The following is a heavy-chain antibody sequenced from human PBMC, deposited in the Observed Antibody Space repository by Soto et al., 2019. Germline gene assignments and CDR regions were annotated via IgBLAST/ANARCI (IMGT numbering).Heavy chain of an antibody. D-gene: IGHD5-18*01. J-gene: IGHJ4*02. CDR2: INPNSGDT. V-gene: IGHV1-2*04. CDR1: GYTFTAYY. Sequence: QVQLVQSGAEVKKLGASVKVSCKASGYTFTAYYIHWVRQAPGQGLEWVGWINPNSGDTNYAQRFQGWVTMTGDRSVSTAYMDLTRLGSDDTAVYYCARGGYSYGYGLDYWAQGTVVTVSS. CDR3: ARGGYSYGYGLDY.